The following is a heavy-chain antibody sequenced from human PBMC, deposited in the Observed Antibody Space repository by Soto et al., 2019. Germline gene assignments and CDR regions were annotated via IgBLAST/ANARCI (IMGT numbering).Heavy chain of an antibody. CDR3: AKDLDSGDYVSYYGMDA. J-gene: IGHJ6*02. CDR1: GFTFSSYG. V-gene: IGHV3-30*18. Sequence: PGGSLSLSCAASGFTFSSYGMHWVRQAPGKGLEWVAVISYDGSNKYYADSVKGRFTISRDNSKNTLYLQMNSLRAEDTAVYYCAKDLDSGDYVSYYGMDAWGQGTTVT. D-gene: IGHD4-17*01. CDR2: ISYDGSNK.